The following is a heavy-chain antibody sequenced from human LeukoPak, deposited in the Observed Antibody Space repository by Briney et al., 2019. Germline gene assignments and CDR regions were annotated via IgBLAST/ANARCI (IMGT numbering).Heavy chain of an antibody. V-gene: IGHV1-8*01. J-gene: IGHJ4*02. CDR1: GYTFTNYD. Sequence: ASVRVSSKASGYTFTNYDINWVRQATGQGLEWMGWVNPKSSYTGYAQKFQGRVTISRDTSISTAYMELSSLRSEDTAVYYCARVDGSADYWGQGTLVTVSS. CDR3: ARVDGSADY. CDR2: VNPKSSYT. D-gene: IGHD1-26*01.